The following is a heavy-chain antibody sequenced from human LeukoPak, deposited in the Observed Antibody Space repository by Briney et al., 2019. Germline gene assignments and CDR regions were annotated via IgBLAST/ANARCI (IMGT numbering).Heavy chain of an antibody. CDR1: GGSISSSSYY. J-gene: IGHJ5*02. Sequence: MSSETLSLTCTVSGGSISSSSYYWGWIRQPPGKGLEWIGSIYYSGSTYYNPSLKSRVTISVDTSKNQFSLKLSSVTAADTAVYYCARGLRYFDWLPLISGWFDPWGQGTLVTVSS. D-gene: IGHD3-9*01. CDR3: ARGLRYFDWLPLISGWFDP. V-gene: IGHV4-39*07. CDR2: IYYSGST.